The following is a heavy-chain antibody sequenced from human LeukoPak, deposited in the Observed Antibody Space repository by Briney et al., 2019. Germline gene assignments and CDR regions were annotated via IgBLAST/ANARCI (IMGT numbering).Heavy chain of an antibody. CDR3: ARDLPTDYGSGTHDNWFDP. CDR1: GGTFSSYA. CDR2: IIPILGIA. V-gene: IGHV1-69*04. D-gene: IGHD3-10*01. Sequence: SVKVSCKASGGTFSSYAISWVRQAPGQGLEWMGRIIPILGIANYAQKFQGRVTITADKSTSTAYMELSSLRSEDTAVYYCARDLPTDYGSGTHDNWFDPWGQGTLVTVSS. J-gene: IGHJ5*02.